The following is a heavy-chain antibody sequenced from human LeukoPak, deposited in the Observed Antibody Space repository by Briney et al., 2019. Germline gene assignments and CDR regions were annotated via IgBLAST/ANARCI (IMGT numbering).Heavy chain of an antibody. J-gene: IGHJ4*02. CDR1: GFTFSSYG. D-gene: IGHD5-24*01. CDR2: IWYDGSNK. Sequence: PGRSLTLSCSASGFTFSSYGMYWVRQAPGKGLEWVAVIWYDGSNKYYADSVKGRFTIDRDNTKNTLYLQMNSLKAEDTAVYYCAKEGEMATISFGYWGQGTLVTVSS. CDR3: AKEGEMATISFGY. V-gene: IGHV3-33*06.